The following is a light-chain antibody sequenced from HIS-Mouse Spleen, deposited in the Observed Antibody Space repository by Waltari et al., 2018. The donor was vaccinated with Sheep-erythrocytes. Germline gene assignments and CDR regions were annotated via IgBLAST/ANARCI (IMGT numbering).Light chain of an antibody. CDR3: CSYAGSYTYV. Sequence: QSALTQPRSVSGSPGQSVTISCTGTSSDVGGYNYVSWYQQHPGKAPKLLIYDVSRRTSGLPDRFSGSKSGNTASLTISGLQAEDEADYYCCSYAGSYTYVFGTGTKVTVL. J-gene: IGLJ1*01. V-gene: IGLV2-11*01. CDR2: DVS. CDR1: SSDVGGYNY.